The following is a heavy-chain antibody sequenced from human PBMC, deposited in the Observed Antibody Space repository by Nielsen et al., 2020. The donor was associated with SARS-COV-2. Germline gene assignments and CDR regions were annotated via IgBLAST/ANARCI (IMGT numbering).Heavy chain of an antibody. V-gene: IGHV3-30*03. Sequence: GESLKISCAASGFTFSSYGMHWVRQAPGKGLEWVAVISYDGSNKYYANSVKGRFTISRDNSKNTLYLQMNSLRAEDTAVYYCARDDSSGYYYVPSAFDIWGQGTMVTVSS. J-gene: IGHJ3*02. D-gene: IGHD3-22*01. CDR2: ISYDGSNK. CDR1: GFTFSSYG. CDR3: ARDDSSGYYYVPSAFDI.